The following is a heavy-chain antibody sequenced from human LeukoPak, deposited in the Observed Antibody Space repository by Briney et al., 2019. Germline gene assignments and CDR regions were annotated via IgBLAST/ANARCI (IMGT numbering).Heavy chain of an antibody. V-gene: IGHV3-21*01. D-gene: IGHD2-15*01. CDR1: GFTFSSYS. CDR2: ISSSSSYI. J-gene: IGHJ4*02. CDR3: ARVPCSGGSCYLSY. Sequence: GGSLRLSCAASGFTFSSYSMNWVRQAPGKGLEWVSSISSSSSYIYYADSVKGRFTISRDNAKNSLYLQMNSLRAEDTAVYYCARVPCSGGSCYLSYWGQGTLVTVSS.